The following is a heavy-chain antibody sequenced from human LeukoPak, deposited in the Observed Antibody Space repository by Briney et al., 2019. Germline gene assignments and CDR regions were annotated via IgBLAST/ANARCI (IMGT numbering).Heavy chain of an antibody. CDR1: GFTFSTHA. V-gene: IGHV3-30*18. CDR3: AKVWRAHGDFHAFDV. J-gene: IGHJ3*01. CDR2: VSYDGSRN. D-gene: IGHD4-17*01. Sequence: PGGSLRLSCAASGFTFSTHAMHWVRQAPGKGLEWVAAVSYDGSRNYYAVSVKGRFTISRDTSNNMLYLQMSSLRPEDTAMYYCAKVWRAHGDFHAFDVWGQGTMVAVSP.